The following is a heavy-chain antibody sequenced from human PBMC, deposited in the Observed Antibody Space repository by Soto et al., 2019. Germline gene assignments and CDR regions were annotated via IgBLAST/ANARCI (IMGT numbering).Heavy chain of an antibody. J-gene: IGHJ6*02. V-gene: IGHV5-51*01. CDR3: ARSITMVRGVTPTMDV. D-gene: IGHD3-10*01. CDR1: GYSFTSYW. Sequence: GESLKISCKGSGYSFTSYWIGWVRQMPVKGLEWMGIIYPGDSDTRYSPSFQGQVTISADKSISTAYLQWSSLKASDTAMYYCARSITMVRGVTPTMDVWGQGTTVTVSS. CDR2: IYPGDSDT.